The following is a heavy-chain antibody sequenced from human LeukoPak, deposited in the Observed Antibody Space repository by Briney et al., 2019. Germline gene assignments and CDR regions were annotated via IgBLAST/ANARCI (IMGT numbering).Heavy chain of an antibody. Sequence: GESLKISCKGSGYSFASYWIGWVRQMPGKGLEWMGIIYPGDSDTRYSPSFQGQVTISADKSISTAYLQWSSLKALDTAMYYCARSYYDSSGYYSLGVLDIWGQGTVVTVSS. V-gene: IGHV5-51*01. CDR2: IYPGDSDT. CDR3: ARSYYDSSGYYSLGVLDI. J-gene: IGHJ3*02. CDR1: GYSFASYW. D-gene: IGHD3-22*01.